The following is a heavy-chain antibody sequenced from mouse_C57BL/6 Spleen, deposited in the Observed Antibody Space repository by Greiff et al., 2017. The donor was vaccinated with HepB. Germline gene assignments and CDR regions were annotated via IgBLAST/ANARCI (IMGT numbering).Heavy chain of an antibody. D-gene: IGHD1-1*01. V-gene: IGHV1-69*01. CDR1: GYTFTSYW. CDR3: ARAIYYGSSWLAD. Sequence: QVQLKQPGAELVMPGASVKLSCKASGYTFTSYWLHWVKQRPGQGLEWIGEIDPSDSYTNYNPKFKGKSTLTVDKSSSTAYRQLSSLTSEDSAVYCCARAIYYGSSWLADWGQGTLVTVSA. CDR2: IDPSDSYT. J-gene: IGHJ3*01.